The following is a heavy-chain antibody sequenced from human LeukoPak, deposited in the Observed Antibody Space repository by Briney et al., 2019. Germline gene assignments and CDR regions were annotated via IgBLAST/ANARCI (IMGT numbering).Heavy chain of an antibody. V-gene: IGHV3-48*03. CDR1: GFTFSSYE. J-gene: IGHJ6*04. CDR3: AELGITMIGGV. Sequence: GGSLRLSCAASGFTFSSYEMNWVRQAAAKGLAWVSYISSSGSTIYYADSVKGRFTISRDNAKNSLYLQMNSLRAEDTAVYYCAELGITMIGGVWGKGTTVTISS. D-gene: IGHD3-10*02. CDR2: ISSSGSTI.